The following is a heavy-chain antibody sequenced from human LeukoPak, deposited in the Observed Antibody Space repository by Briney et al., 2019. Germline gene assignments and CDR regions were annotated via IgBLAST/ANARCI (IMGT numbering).Heavy chain of an antibody. Sequence: SETLSLTCTVSGGSVSSGSYYWRWIRQPPGTGLEWIGYIYDSGSTNYNPSLKSRVTISVDTSKNQFSLKLSSVTAADTAVYYCARDRSSGFDYWGQGTLVTVSS. J-gene: IGHJ4*02. CDR1: GGSVSSGSYY. CDR3: ARDRSSGFDY. D-gene: IGHD6-19*01. V-gene: IGHV4-61*01. CDR2: IYDSGST.